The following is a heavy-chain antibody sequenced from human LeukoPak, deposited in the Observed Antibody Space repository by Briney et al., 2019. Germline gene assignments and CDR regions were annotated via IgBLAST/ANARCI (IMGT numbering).Heavy chain of an antibody. J-gene: IGHJ4*02. D-gene: IGHD4-17*01. Sequence: EASVKVSCKTSRGTFSKYPISWVRQAPGQGLEWMGRIIPILGTVNYAQNFQGRVTMTTDESTTTVYLELRSRRSEDTAIYFCARGPNDYGDYTLNLWGQGTLITVSS. V-gene: IGHV1-69*11. CDR1: RGTFSKYP. CDR2: IIPILGTV. CDR3: ARGPNDYGDYTLNL.